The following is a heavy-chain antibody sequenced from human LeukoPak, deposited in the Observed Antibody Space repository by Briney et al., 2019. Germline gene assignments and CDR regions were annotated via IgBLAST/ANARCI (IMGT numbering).Heavy chain of an antibody. J-gene: IGHJ6*02. Sequence: PSETLSLTCTVSGGSIRSSNWWTWVRQSPGKGLEWIAEIHHSGSTNCNPSLKGRVTISVDESKNQFSLRLSSVTAADTTVYYCARVVVRGVISGMDVWGQGTTVSVSS. CDR1: GGSIRSSNW. D-gene: IGHD3-10*01. V-gene: IGHV4-4*02. CDR2: IHHSGST. CDR3: ARVVVRGVISGMDV.